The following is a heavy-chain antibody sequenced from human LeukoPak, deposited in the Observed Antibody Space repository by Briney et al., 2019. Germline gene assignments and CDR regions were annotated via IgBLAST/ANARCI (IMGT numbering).Heavy chain of an antibody. D-gene: IGHD4-17*01. V-gene: IGHV3-30*18. CDR3: AKPYGDYGFYGMDV. Sequence: GGSLRLSCAASGFTFSSYGMHWVRQAPGKGLEWVAVISYDGSNKYYADSVKGRFTISRDNSKNTLYLQMNSLRAEDTAVYYCAKPYGDYGFYGMDVWGQGTTVTVSS. J-gene: IGHJ6*02. CDR2: ISYDGSNK. CDR1: GFTFSSYG.